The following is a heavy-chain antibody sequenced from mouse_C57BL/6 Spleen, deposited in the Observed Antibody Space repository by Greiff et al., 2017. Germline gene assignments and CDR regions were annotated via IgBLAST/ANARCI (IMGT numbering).Heavy chain of an antibody. D-gene: IGHD2-4*01. CDR2: INPNNGGT. V-gene: IGHV1-26*01. CDR3: ARENYDYGDY. J-gene: IGHJ2*01. CDR1: GYTFTDYY. Sequence: VQLQQSGPELVKPGASVKISCKASGYTFTDYYMNWVKQSHGKSLEWIGDINPNNGGTSYNQKFKGKATLTVDKSSSTAYMELRSLTSEDSAVYYGARENYDYGDYWGQGTTLTVSS.